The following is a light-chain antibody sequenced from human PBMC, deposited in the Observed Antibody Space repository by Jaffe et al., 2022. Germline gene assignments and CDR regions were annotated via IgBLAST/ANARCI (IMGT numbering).Light chain of an antibody. CDR1: QSLDSQ. Sequence: EIVLTQSPATLSLSPGERATLSCRASQSLDSQLAWYQQKPGQAPRLLIYDTSNRATGIPARFSGSGSGTDFTLTISSLEPEDFAVYYCQQRRNWPLTFGGGTKVEIK. J-gene: IGKJ4*01. V-gene: IGKV3-11*01. CDR2: DTS. CDR3: QQRRNWPLT.